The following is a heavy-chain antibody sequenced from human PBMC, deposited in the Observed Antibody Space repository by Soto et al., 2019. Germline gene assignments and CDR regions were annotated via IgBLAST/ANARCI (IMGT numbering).Heavy chain of an antibody. V-gene: IGHV1-69*01. CDR2: IIPIFGTA. D-gene: IGHD6-6*01. CDR3: ARETTSSIAARPRGHFDY. CDR1: GGTFSSYA. Sequence: QVQLVQSGAEVKKPGSSVKVSCKASGGTFSSYAISWVRQAPGQGLEWMGGIIPIFGTANYAQKFRGRVTITADESTSTAYMELSSLRSEDTAVYYCARETTSSIAARPRGHFDYWGQGTLVTVSS. J-gene: IGHJ4*02.